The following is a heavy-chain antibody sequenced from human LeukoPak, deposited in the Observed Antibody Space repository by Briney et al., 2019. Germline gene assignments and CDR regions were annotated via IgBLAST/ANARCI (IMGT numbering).Heavy chain of an antibody. CDR1: GYTFTGYY. J-gene: IGHJ4*02. D-gene: IGHD5-24*01. CDR2: INPNSGGA. CDR3: ATGRWLQLSQFFDY. Sequence: ASVKVSCKASGYTFTGYYMHWVRRAPGQGLEWMGWINPNSGGANFAQKFQGRVTMTRDTSISTAYMELSRLRSDDTAVYYCATGRWLQLSQFFDYWGQGTLVTVSS. V-gene: IGHV1-2*02.